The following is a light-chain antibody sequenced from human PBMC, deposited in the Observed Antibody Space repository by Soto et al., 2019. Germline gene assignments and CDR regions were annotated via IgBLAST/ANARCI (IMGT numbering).Light chain of an antibody. J-gene: IGKJ1*01. Sequence: EIPLTQSPCTLSSSPGERATLSCRASQGVGSNYLAWYQQKPGQAPRLLIYGASSRATGIPDRFSGSGSGTDFTLTISRLEPEDFAVYYCQQYGKSPATFGPGTKVDIK. CDR1: QGVGSNY. CDR2: GAS. CDR3: QQYGKSPAT. V-gene: IGKV3-20*01.